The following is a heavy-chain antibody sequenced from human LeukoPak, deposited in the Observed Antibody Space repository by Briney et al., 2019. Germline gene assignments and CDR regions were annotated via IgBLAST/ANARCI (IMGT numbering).Heavy chain of an antibody. V-gene: IGHV3-74*01. CDR1: GFTFGSYW. CDR3: ARGNHYGSDY. J-gene: IGHJ4*02. Sequence: GGSLRLSCAAASGFTFGSYWMHWVRQAPGKGLVWVSGINNDGRSTSNADSVKGRFTISRDNAKNTLYLQMNSLRAEDTAVYYCARGNHYGSDYWGQGTLVTVSS. CDR2: INNDGRST. D-gene: IGHD3-10*01.